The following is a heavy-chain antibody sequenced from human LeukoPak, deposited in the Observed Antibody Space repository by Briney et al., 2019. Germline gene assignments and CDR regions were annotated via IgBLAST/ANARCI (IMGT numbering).Heavy chain of an antibody. D-gene: IGHD3-3*01. CDR1: GFTFSSYA. J-gene: IGHJ5*02. Sequence: EPGGSLRLSCAASGFTFSSYAMSWVRQAPGKGLEWVSAISGSGGSTYYADSVKGRFTISRDNSKNTLYLQMNSLRAEDTAVYYCAKDPRVYDFWSGYSAPGWFDPWGQGTLVTVSS. V-gene: IGHV3-23*01. CDR2: ISGSGGST. CDR3: AKDPRVYDFWSGYSAPGWFDP.